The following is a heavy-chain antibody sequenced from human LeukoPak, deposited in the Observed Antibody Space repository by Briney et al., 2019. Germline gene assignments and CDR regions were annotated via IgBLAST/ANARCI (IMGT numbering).Heavy chain of an antibody. CDR1: GYSFTSYW. J-gene: IGHJ6*03. CDR3: ARQSRYFDWFKSDYYYYYMDV. CDR2: IYPGDSDT. Sequence: GESLKISCKGSGYSFTSYWIGWVRQMPGKGLEWMGIIYPGDSDTRYSPSFQGQVTISADKSISTAYLQWSSLKASDTAMYYCARQSRYFDWFKSDYYYYYMDVWGKGTTVTVSS. D-gene: IGHD3-9*01. V-gene: IGHV5-51*01.